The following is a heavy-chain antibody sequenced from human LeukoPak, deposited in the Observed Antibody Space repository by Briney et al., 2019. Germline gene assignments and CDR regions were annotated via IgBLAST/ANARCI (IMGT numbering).Heavy chain of an antibody. J-gene: IGHJ5*02. CDR2: INHSGST. Sequence: GSLRLSCTASGFTFGDYAMSWVRQAPGKGLEWIGEINHSGSTNYNPSLKSRVTISVDTSKNQFSLKLSSVTAADTAVYYCARGDSSSAFDPWGQGTLVTVSS. D-gene: IGHD6-6*01. V-gene: IGHV4-34*01. CDR1: GFTFGDYA. CDR3: ARGDSSSAFDP.